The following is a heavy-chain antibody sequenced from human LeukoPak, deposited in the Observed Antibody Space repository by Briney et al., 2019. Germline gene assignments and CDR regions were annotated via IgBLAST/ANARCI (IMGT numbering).Heavy chain of an antibody. Sequence: GGSLRLSCAASGFTFSSYGMQWVRQAPGKGLEWVAVISFDGSNKYYADSVEGRFTISRDNSKNTLYLQMNSLRVEDTAVYYCAAGLYFGDWWGQGTLVTVSS. J-gene: IGHJ4*02. CDR1: GFTFSSYG. CDR2: ISFDGSNK. CDR3: AAGLYFGDW. V-gene: IGHV3-30*03. D-gene: IGHD3-10*01.